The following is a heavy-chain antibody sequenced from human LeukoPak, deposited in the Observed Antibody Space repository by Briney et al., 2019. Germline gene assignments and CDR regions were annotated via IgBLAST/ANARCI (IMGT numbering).Heavy chain of an antibody. J-gene: IGHJ4*02. CDR2: IYYSGST. V-gene: IGHV4-59*01. CDR3: ARGNWYFDY. CDR1: GGSISSYY. D-gene: IGHD1-1*01. Sequence: SETLSLTCTVSGGSISSYYWSWIRQPPGKGLEWIGYIYYSGSTNYNPSLKSRVTISVDTSKNQFSLKLSPVTAADTAVYYCARGNWYFDYWGQGTLVTVSS.